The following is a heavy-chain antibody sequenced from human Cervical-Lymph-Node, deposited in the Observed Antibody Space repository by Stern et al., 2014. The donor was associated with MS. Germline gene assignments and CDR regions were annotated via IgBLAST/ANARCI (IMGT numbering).Heavy chain of an antibody. V-gene: IGHV3-9*01. Sequence: EVQLVESGGGLVQPGRSLRLSCAASGFTFDDYAMHWVRQGPGKGLEWVSGISWDSGNIDYADSVKGRFTISRDNAKNSLYLQMNSLRSEDTALYYCAKGGYSYGEDGLDVWGQGTTVTVSS. CDR1: GFTFDDYA. J-gene: IGHJ6*02. CDR2: ISWDSGNI. CDR3: AKGGYSYGEDGLDV. D-gene: IGHD5-18*01.